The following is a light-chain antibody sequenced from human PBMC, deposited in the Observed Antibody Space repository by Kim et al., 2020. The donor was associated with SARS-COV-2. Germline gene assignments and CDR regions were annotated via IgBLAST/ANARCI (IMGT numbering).Light chain of an antibody. CDR2: GAS. J-gene: IGKJ4*01. Sequence: PGERATPSCRASQSVSSSYLAWYQQQPGQAPRLLIYGASSRAAGIPDRVSGSGSETDFTLTISRLEPEDFAVYYCQKYGSAPLLTFGGGTKVDIK. V-gene: IGKV3-20*01. CDR3: QKYGSAPLLT. CDR1: QSVSSSY.